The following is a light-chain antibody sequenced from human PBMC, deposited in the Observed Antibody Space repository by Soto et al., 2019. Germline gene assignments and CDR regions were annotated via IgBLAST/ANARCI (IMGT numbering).Light chain of an antibody. CDR2: AAS. V-gene: IGKV1-9*01. CDR3: QQLNSYRT. CDR1: QSISNY. Sequence: DIQLTQSPSSLSASVGDRVSISCRASQSISNYLNWYQQKPGKAPKVLIFAASRLQSGVPSRFSGSGSGTEFTLTISSLQPEDFATYYCQQLNSYRTFGQGTKVDIK. J-gene: IGKJ1*01.